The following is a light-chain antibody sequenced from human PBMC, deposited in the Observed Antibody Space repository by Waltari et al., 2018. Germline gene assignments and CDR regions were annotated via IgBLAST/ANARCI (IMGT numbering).Light chain of an antibody. CDR3: QSYDSSLSGSRV. Sequence: QSVLTQPPSVSGAPGQRVTISCTGSSSNIGADYDVHWYQQLPGTAPKLLILANGNRPSGVPDRFSGSKAGTSASLAITGLQAEDEADYYCQSYDSSLSGSRVFGGGTKLTVL. V-gene: IGLV1-40*01. CDR1: SSNIGADYD. J-gene: IGLJ3*02. CDR2: ANG.